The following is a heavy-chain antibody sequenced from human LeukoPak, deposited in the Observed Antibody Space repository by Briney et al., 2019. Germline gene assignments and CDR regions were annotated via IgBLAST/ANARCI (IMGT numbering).Heavy chain of an antibody. J-gene: IGHJ6*02. V-gene: IGHV3-48*03. CDR2: ISSGGSTI. Sequence: AGSLRLSCAASGFTFSSYDMNWVRQAPGKGLERVSFISSGGSTIYYADSVRGRFTISRDNAKNSLYLQMHSLRAEDTAVYYCAREGARYYGMDVWGQGTTVTVSS. CDR1: GFTFSSYD. CDR3: AREGARYYGMDV.